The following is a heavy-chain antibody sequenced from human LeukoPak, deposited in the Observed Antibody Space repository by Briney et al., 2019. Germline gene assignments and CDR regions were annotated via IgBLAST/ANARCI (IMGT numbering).Heavy chain of an antibody. D-gene: IGHD5-12*01. CDR1: GGSVSSGSYY. CDR2: INHSGST. J-gene: IGHJ4*02. Sequence: SETLSLTCTVSGGSVSSGSYYWSWIRQPPGKGLEWIGEINHSGSTNYNPSLKSRVTISVDTSKNQFSLKLSSVTAADTAVYYCARGPRWLRSHFDYWGQGTLVTVSS. CDR3: ARGPRWLRSHFDY. V-gene: IGHV4-61*01.